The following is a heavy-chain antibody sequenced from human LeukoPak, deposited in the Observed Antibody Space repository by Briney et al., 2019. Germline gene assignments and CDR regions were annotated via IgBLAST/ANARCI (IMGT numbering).Heavy chain of an antibody. CDR1: GGSISTYY. CDR2: IYHSGST. V-gene: IGHV4-59*01. D-gene: IGHD5-12*01. J-gene: IGHJ4*02. CDR3: ARDGYSGSDAL. Sequence: SETLSLTCTVSGGSISTYYWSWLRQPPGKGLEWIGYIYHSGSTNYNASLKRRITILVDTSQNQFSLKLSSVTAADTAVYYCARDGYSGSDALWGQGTLVTVSS.